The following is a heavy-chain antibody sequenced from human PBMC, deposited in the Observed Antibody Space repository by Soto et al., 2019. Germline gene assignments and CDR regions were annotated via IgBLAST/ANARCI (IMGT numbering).Heavy chain of an antibody. Sequence: DEQLVESGGDLVQPGGSLRLSCAASGFVFRTNAMSWVRQRPGQGLEWVSAIRGSGDNTYYADSVKGRFSISRANSKTTLFLQMNSLRAEDTAMYYCASLKIYCRGETCYSGYHDYWGQGTLVTVSS. D-gene: IGHD2-15*01. CDR2: IRGSGDNT. CDR3: ASLKIYCRGETCYSGYHDY. J-gene: IGHJ4*02. V-gene: IGHV3-23*04. CDR1: GFVFRTNA.